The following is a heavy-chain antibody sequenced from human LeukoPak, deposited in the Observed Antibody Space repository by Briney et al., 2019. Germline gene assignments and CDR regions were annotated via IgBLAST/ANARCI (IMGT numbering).Heavy chain of an antibody. CDR2: IFPSGGEI. V-gene: IGHV3-21*04. CDR1: GFTFSSYS. J-gene: IGHJ4*02. D-gene: IGHD2-8*02. CDR3: ATYRQVLLPFES. Sequence: GGSLRLSCAASGFTFSSYSMNWVRQAPGKGLEWVSSIFPSGGEIHYADSVRGRFTISRDNPKSTLSLQMNSLRAEDTAIYYCATYRQVLLPFESWGQGTLVTVSS.